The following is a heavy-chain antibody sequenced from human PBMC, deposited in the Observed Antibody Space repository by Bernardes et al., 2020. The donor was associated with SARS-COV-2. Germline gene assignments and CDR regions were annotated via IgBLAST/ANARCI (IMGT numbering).Heavy chain of an antibody. Sequence: GSLRLSCAASGFTVSSNYMSWVRQAPGKGLEWVSVIYSGGSTYYADSVKGRFTISRDNSKNTLYLQMNSLRAEDTAVYYCARDRDVVVTARIDAFDIWGQGTMVTVSS. V-gene: IGHV3-66*02. CDR2: IYSGGST. J-gene: IGHJ3*02. CDR3: ARDRDVVVTARIDAFDI. CDR1: GFTVSSNY. D-gene: IGHD2-21*02.